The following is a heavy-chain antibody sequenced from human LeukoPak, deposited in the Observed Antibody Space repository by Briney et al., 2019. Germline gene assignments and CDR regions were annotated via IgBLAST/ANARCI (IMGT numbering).Heavy chain of an antibody. CDR3: ANSADNLLLGAPFDS. J-gene: IGHJ4*02. Sequence: EASVKVSCKTSGSTFTRCRISWVRQAPGQGREWMGWISAYNGVTKYAQKFQGRVTLTEDTSTSTAYMELRSLRSDDTALYYCANSADNLLLGAPFDSWGQGTLVTVSS. V-gene: IGHV1-18*01. CDR1: GSTFTRCR. CDR2: ISAYNGVT. D-gene: IGHD3-16*01.